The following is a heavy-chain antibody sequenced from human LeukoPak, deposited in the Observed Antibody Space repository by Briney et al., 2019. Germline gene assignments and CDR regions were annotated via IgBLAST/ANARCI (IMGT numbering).Heavy chain of an antibody. Sequence: SETLSLTCTVSGGSISSSSYYWGWIRQPPGKGLEWIGSIYYSGSTYYNPSLKSRVTISVDTSKNQFSLKLSSVTAADTAVYYCAREGAGTNLHPNIPTEFDYWGQEPWSPSPQ. CDR1: GGSISSSSYY. V-gene: IGHV4-39*07. CDR2: IYYSGST. D-gene: IGHD6-13*01. J-gene: IGHJ4*01. CDR3: AREGAGTNLHPNIPTEFDY.